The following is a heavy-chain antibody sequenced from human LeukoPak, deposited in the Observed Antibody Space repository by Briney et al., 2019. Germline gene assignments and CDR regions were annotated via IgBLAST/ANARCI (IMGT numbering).Heavy chain of an antibody. CDR1: GGSISSSSYY. CDR3: ARVVSGEYYGDYFDY. J-gene: IGHJ4*02. V-gene: IGHV4-39*07. CDR2: IYYSGST. Sequence: SETLSLTCTVSGGSISSSSYYWGWIRQPPGKGLEWIGSIYYSGSTYYNPSLKSRVTISVDTSKNQFSLKLSSVTAAETAVYYCARVVSGEYYGDYFDYWGQGTLVTVSS. D-gene: IGHD4-17*01.